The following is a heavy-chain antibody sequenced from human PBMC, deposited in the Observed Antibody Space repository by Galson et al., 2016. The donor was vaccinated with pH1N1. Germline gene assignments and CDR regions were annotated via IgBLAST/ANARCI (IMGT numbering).Heavy chain of an antibody. Sequence: SLRLSSAASGFTFSSYSMNWVRQAPGKGLEWVSYISSSSSAIYYADSVEGRFTISRDNAKNSLYLQMNSLRAEDTAVYYCARVNHYHYYGMDVWGQGTTVTVSS. CDR1: GFTFSSYS. D-gene: IGHD1-14*01. J-gene: IGHJ6*02. CDR3: ARVNHYHYYGMDV. CDR2: ISSSSSAI. V-gene: IGHV3-48*01.